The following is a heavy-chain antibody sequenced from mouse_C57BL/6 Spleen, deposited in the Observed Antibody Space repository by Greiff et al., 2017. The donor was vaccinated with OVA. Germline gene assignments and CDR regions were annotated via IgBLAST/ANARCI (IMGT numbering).Heavy chain of an antibody. J-gene: IGHJ3*01. CDR1: GYTFTDYY. V-gene: IGHV1-26*01. CDR3: ASGDGYYAY. Sequence: EVQLQQSGPELVKPGASVKISCKASGYTFTDYYMNWVKQSHGKSLEWIGDINPNNGGTSYNQKFKGKATLTVDKSSSTAYMELRSLTSEDSAVYYCASGDGYYAYWGQGTLVTVSA. CDR2: INPNNGGT. D-gene: IGHD2-3*01.